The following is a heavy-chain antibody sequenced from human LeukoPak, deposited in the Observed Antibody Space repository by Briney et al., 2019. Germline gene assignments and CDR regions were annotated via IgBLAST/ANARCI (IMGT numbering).Heavy chain of an antibody. J-gene: IGHJ2*01. CDR3: ATLAVAGLHFDL. CDR2: IPHDGSNK. CDR1: GFTFSSYG. D-gene: IGHD6-19*01. Sequence: PGRSLTLSCAASGFTFSSYGMHWVRQAPGKGLEWVAVIPHDGSNKYYGDPVRGRFTISRDNSKNTLYLQMNSLRAEDTAVYYCATLAVAGLHFDLWGRGTLVTVSP. V-gene: IGHV3-30*03.